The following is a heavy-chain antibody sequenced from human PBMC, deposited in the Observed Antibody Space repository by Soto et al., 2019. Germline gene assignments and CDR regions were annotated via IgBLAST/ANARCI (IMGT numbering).Heavy chain of an antibody. Sequence: SETLSLSCDVSGESFSAYYWSWIRQPPGKGLEWIGQIFHGGGTNYSPSLKSRVTISVDTSKNQFSLELSSVTAADTAVYYCARPHYDRNNFYSFFDYWGQGTLVTVSS. CDR3: ARPHYDRNNFYSFFDY. D-gene: IGHD3-22*01. V-gene: IGHV4-34*12. CDR2: IFHGGGT. CDR1: GESFSAYY. J-gene: IGHJ4*02.